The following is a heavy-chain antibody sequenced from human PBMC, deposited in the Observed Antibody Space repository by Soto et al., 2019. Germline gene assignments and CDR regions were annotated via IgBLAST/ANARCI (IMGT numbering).Heavy chain of an antibody. CDR2: INPNSGGT. CDR1: GYTFTGYY. V-gene: IGHV1-2*02. Sequence: ASVKVSCKASGYTFTGYYMHWVRQAPGQGLEWMGWINPNSGGTNYAQKFQGRVTMTRDTSISTAYMELSRLRSDDTAVYYCARDFNLVVVPAALRAYYGMDVWGQGTTVTVS. CDR3: ARDFNLVVVPAALRAYYGMDV. J-gene: IGHJ6*02. D-gene: IGHD2-2*01.